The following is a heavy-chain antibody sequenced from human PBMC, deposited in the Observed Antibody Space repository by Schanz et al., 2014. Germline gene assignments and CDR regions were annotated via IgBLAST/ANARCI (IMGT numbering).Heavy chain of an antibody. CDR1: GDSISSYS. D-gene: IGHD5-18*01. CDR3: ARGNDIQVWSLDY. CDR2: IYTSGAT. J-gene: IGHJ4*02. Sequence: QVQLQESGPGLVKPSETLSLTCTVSGDSISSYSWSWIRRPAGKGLEWIGRIYTSGATNYNPSLKSRLTRSVDTSKTRVSLKLRSVTAADTAVYYCARGNDIQVWSLDYWGQGTLVTVSS. V-gene: IGHV4-4*07.